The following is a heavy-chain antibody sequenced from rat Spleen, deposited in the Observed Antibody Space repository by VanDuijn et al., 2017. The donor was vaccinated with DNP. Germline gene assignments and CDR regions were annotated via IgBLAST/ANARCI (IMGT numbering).Heavy chain of an antibody. Sequence: EVQLVESGGGLVQPGRSLKLSCAVSGFTFSDYYMAWVRQAPAKGLEWVATLSYNGGTPYYRDSVKGRFTISRDNAQSTLYLQMDSLRSEDTATYYCARGSYGGYSDYFDYWGQGVMVTVSS. CDR1: GFTFSDYY. CDR2: LSYNGGTP. V-gene: IGHV5-7*01. D-gene: IGHD1-11*01. J-gene: IGHJ2*01. CDR3: ARGSYGGYSDYFDY.